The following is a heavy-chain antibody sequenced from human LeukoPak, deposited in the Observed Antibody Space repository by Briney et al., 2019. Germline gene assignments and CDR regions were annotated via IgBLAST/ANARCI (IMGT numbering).Heavy chain of an antibody. CDR2: IYPDDSDT. CDR3: ARHKAECRSSGYDWGAFDV. V-gene: IGHV5-51*01. Sequence: GESLKISCKNSGYRFNNYWIGWVRLMPGKGLEWMGIIYPDDSDTRYSPSFQGQVTISADKSISTAYLQWSSLKASDTAMYYCARHKAECRSSGYDWGAFDVWGQGTMVTVSS. CDR1: GYRFNNYW. D-gene: IGHD5-12*01. J-gene: IGHJ3*01.